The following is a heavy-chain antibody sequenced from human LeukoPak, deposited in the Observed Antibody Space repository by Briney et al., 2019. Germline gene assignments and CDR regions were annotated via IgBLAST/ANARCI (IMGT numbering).Heavy chain of an antibody. D-gene: IGHD1-1*01. CDR1: GGSISTFY. J-gene: IGHJ4*02. CDR2: IYYSGST. Sequence: PSETLSLTCTVSGGSISTFYWSWIRQPPGKGLEWIGYIYYSGSTDYNPSLKSRVTISVDTSKNQFSLKLSSVTAADTALYYCARHWTVKSYFDCWGQGTLVTVSS. CDR3: ARHWTVKSYFDC. V-gene: IGHV4-59*08.